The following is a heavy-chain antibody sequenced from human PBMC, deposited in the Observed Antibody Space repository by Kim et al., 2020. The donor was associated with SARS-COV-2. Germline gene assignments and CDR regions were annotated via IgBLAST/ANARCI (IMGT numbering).Heavy chain of an antibody. V-gene: IGHV3-21*01. CDR1: GFTFSSYS. CDR2: ISSSSSYI. D-gene: IGHD3-10*01. CDR3: ARDAWFGELLGY. J-gene: IGHJ4*02. Sequence: GGSLRLSCAASGFTFSSYSMNWVRQAPGKRLEWVSSISSSSSYIYYADSVKGRFTISRDNAKNSLYLQMNSLRAEDTAVYYCARDAWFGELLGYWGQGTLVTVSS.